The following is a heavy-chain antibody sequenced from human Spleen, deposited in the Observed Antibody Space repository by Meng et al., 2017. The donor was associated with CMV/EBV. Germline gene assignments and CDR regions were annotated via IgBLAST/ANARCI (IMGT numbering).Heavy chain of an antibody. CDR1: GFTFSNYW. J-gene: IGHJ6*02. V-gene: IGHV3-7*01. D-gene: IGHD6-6*01. CDR3: ARGGDTSSSFDNSYYYGMDV. CDR2: MNQDGREK. Sequence: GESLKISCAASGFTFSNYWMNWVRQAPGKGLEWVANMNQDGREKYYVDSVKGRFTISRDNARNSLYLQMNSLRAEDTAVYYCARGGDTSSSFDNSYYYGMDVWGQGTTVTVSS.